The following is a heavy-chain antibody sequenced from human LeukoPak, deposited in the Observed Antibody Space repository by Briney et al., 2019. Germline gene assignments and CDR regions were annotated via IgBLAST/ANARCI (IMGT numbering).Heavy chain of an antibody. CDR2: IKQDGSEK. CDR1: GFXFSNYW. Sequence: GGSLRLSCAASGFXFSNYWMTWVRQSPGKGLEWVAHIKQDGSEKYYVDSVKGRFTISRDNAKNSLYLQMNSLRAEDTAVYHCARESDSSGFGAFDIWGQGTMVTVSS. D-gene: IGHD3-22*01. V-gene: IGHV3-7*04. CDR3: ARESDSSGFGAFDI. J-gene: IGHJ3*02.